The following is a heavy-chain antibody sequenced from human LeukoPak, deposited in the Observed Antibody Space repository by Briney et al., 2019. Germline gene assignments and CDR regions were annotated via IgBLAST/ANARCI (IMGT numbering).Heavy chain of an antibody. D-gene: IGHD3-10*01. V-gene: IGHV1-8*01. CDR2: MNPNSGNT. Sequence: APVKVSCKASGYTFTSYDINWVRQATGQGLEWMGWMNPNSGNTGYAQKFQGRVTMTRNTSISTAYMELSSLRSEDTAVYYCARGGVLLWFGETYRPIDYWGQGTLVTVSS. CDR3: ARGGVLLWFGETYRPIDY. CDR1: GYTFTSYD. J-gene: IGHJ4*02.